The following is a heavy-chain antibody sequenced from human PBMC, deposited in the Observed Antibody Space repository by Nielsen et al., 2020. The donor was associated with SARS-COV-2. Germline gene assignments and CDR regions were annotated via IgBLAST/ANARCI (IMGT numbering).Heavy chain of an antibody. CDR1: GFTFSSYA. J-gene: IGHJ4*02. CDR2: ISYDGSNK. CDR3: ARDLVGATGDDY. Sequence: GGSLRLSCAASGFTFSSYAMHWVRQAPGKGLEWVAVISYDGSNKYYADSVKGRFTISRDNSKNTLYLQMNSLRAEDTAVYYCARDLVGATGDDYWGQGTLVTVSS. D-gene: IGHD1-26*01. V-gene: IGHV3-30-3*01.